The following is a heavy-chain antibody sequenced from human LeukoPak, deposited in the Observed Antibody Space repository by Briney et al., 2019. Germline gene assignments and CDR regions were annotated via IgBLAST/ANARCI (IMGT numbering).Heavy chain of an antibody. V-gene: IGHV4-4*07. CDR2: IYSSGST. D-gene: IGHD3-3*01. CDR3: ARDAYYDFWSGYYLPGFHNWFDP. CDR1: GGSISSYY. Sequence: SETLSLTCTVSGGSISSYYWSWIRQPAGKGLEWIGRIYSSGSTNYNPSLKSRVTMSVDTSKNQFSLKLSSVTAADTAVYYCARDAYYDFWSGYYLPGFHNWFDPWGQGTLVTVSS. J-gene: IGHJ5*02.